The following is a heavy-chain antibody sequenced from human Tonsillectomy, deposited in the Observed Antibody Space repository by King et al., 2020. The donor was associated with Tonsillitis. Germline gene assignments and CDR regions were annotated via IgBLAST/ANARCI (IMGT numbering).Heavy chain of an antibody. CDR1: GFTFNKYT. CDR3: ARVTYDIGTGYYIDYFDS. CDR2: ISSGSSYI. J-gene: IGHJ4*02. Sequence: VQLVESGGGLVKPGGSLRLSCAASGFTFNKYTMHWVRQAPGKGLEWVSSISSGSSYINYADSVKGRFTISRDNAKNSLYLQMNSLRAEDTALYYCARVTYDIGTGYYIDYFDSWGQGTLVTVAS. V-gene: IGHV3-21*01. D-gene: IGHD3-9*01.